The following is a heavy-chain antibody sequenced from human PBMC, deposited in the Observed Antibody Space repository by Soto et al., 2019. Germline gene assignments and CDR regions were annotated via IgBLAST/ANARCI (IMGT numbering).Heavy chain of an antibody. CDR3: ARHEGVGDNRGAFDI. V-gene: IGHV5-51*01. Sequence: EALKISCKGSGYSFTSYWIGWVRQMPGKGLEWMGFIYPGGSDTRYSPSFQGQGTSSAAKSISTAYLQSSSLKSSDTAMYFCARHEGVGDNRGAFDIWGQGAMVYVSS. CDR1: GYSFTSYW. J-gene: IGHJ3*02. D-gene: IGHD3-16*01. CDR2: IYPGGSDT.